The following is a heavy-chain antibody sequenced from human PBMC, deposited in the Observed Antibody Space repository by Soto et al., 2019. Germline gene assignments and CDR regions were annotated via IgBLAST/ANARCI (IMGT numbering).Heavy chain of an antibody. Sequence: SETLSLTCAVSGASITAYYWAWVRQPPGKGLEYMGHVHNSGRADYNPSLRSRVTISVDTSRNQFSLHLNSVTAEDTAVYFCARHENGGTYPLAYWGRETLVTVPS. D-gene: IGHD1-26*01. CDR1: GASITAYY. CDR2: VHNSGRA. V-gene: IGHV4-59*08. J-gene: IGHJ4*02. CDR3: ARHENGGTYPLAY.